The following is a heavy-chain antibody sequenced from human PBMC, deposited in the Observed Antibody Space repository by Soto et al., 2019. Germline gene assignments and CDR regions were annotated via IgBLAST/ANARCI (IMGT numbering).Heavy chain of an antibody. D-gene: IGHD6-6*01. J-gene: IGHJ6*02. CDR2: IIPIFGTA. V-gene: IGHV1-69*06. Sequence: QVQLVQSGAEVKKPGSSVKVSCKASGGTFSSYAISWVRQAPGQGLEWMGGIIPIFGTANYAQKFQGRVTITADKSTGTAYMELSSLRSQDTAVYYCARAFHSSSSIYCYYGMDVWGQGTTVTVSS. CDR3: ARAFHSSSSIYCYYGMDV. CDR1: GGTFSSYA.